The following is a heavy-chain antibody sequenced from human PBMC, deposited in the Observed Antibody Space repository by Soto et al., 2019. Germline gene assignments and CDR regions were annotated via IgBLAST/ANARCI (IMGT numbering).Heavy chain of an antibody. V-gene: IGHV4-4*07. D-gene: IGHD3-3*01. CDR2: IYSSGST. J-gene: IGHJ5*02. CDR1: GGTISGYY. Sequence: QVQLQESGPGLVKPSETLSLNCTVTGGTISGYYWTWIRQCAGGGLEWIGRIYSSGSTNYNPSLKSRCTISLDTSMNRFSLRLSSVTASDTAVYYCARGQRFPVLFDPWGQGTLVTVSS. CDR3: ARGQRFPVLFDP.